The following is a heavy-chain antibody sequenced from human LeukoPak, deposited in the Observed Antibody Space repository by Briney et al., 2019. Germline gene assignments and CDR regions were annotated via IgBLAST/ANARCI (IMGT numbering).Heavy chain of an antibody. D-gene: IGHD3-3*01. V-gene: IGHV4-34*01. CDR2: IDHGGST. CDR1: GESFSGYY. J-gene: IGHJ3*01. CDR3: ATDFDGIDAFDF. Sequence: SETLSLTCAVYGESFSGYYWTWIRQPPGKGLGWIGEIDHGGSTNCNPSLESRVSISVERSRNQFSLSLNSVTAADTALYYCATDFDGIDAFDFWGQGTMVTVSS.